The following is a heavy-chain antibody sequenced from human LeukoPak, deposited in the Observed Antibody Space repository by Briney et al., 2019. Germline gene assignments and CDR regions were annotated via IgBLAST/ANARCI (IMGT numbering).Heavy chain of an antibody. D-gene: IGHD3-22*01. V-gene: IGHV4-39*07. CDR1: GGSISSSSYF. CDR2: VHYSGST. CDR3: ARYYYDSSGYWSLDY. J-gene: IGHJ4*02. Sequence: SETLSLTCSVSGGSISSSSYFWGWIRQPPGKGLEWIASVHYSGSTYYNPSLKSRVTISIDTSKNQFSLKLSSVTAADTAVYYCARYYYDSSGYWSLDYWGQGTLVTVSS.